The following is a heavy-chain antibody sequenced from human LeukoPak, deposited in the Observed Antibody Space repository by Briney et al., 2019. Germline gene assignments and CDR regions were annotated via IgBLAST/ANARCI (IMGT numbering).Heavy chain of an antibody. CDR3: ARDLRDYRDHVAYFDY. CDR1: GFXFSGSA. CDR2: ISYDGTNK. Sequence: PGGSLRLSCAASGFXFSGSAIHWVRQASGKGLEWVAVISYDGTNKYFADSVKGRFTISRDNSENTLYLQMNSLRAEDAAVYYCARDLRDYRDHVAYFDYWGQGTLVTVSS. J-gene: IGHJ4*02. D-gene: IGHD4-17*01. V-gene: IGHV3-30-3*01.